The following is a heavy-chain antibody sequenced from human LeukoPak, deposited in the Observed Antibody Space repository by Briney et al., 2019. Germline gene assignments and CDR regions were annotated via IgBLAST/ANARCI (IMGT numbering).Heavy chain of an antibody. Sequence: SVKVSCKASGGTFSSYAISWVRQAPGQGLEWMGGIIPIFGTANYAQKFQGRVTITTDESTSTAYMELSSLRSEDTAVYYCARTYYYDSSGYYEYDYWGQGTPVTVSS. D-gene: IGHD3-22*01. CDR2: IIPIFGTA. CDR3: ARTYYYDSSGYYEYDY. V-gene: IGHV1-69*05. J-gene: IGHJ4*02. CDR1: GGTFSSYA.